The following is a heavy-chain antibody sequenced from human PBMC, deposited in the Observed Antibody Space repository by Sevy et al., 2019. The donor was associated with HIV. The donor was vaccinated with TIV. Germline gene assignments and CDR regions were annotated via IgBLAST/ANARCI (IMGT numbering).Heavy chain of an antibody. D-gene: IGHD2-21*02. J-gene: IGHJ4*02. CDR3: ARVGVSYCTDDCYHRFDY. Sequence: GESLKIPCSASGFTFSSYALLWVRQAPGKGLEWVSLISYDGRNKYYSDSVKGRFAISRDESKTTLFLQMESLRTEDTAIYCARVGVSYCTDDCYHRFDYWGRGTLVTVSS. V-gene: IGHV3-30*09. CDR2: ISYDGRNK. CDR1: GFTFSSYA.